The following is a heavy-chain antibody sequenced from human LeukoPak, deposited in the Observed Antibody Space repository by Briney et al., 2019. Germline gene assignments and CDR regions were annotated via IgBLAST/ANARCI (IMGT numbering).Heavy chain of an antibody. D-gene: IGHD5-24*01. V-gene: IGHV4-34*01. J-gene: IGHJ4*02. CDR1: GGSFSDYY. CDR3: ASSRDGYNLNY. Sequence: PSETLSLTCAVYGGSFSDYYWTWIRQPPGKGLEWIGYIYHSGSTYYNPSLKSRVTISVDRSKNQFSLKLSSVTAADTAVYYCASSRDGYNLNYWGQGTLVTVSS. CDR2: IYHSGST.